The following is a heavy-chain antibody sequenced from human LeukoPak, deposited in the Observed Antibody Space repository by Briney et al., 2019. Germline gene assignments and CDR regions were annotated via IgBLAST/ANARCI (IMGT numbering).Heavy chain of an antibody. CDR2: ISGNDGTT. CDR3: ARYFDWLLFSDY. D-gene: IGHD3-9*01. V-gene: IGHV3-23*01. J-gene: IGHJ4*02. CDR1: GFTFRSYA. Sequence: PGGSLRLSCAAFGFTFRSYAMNWVRQAPGKGLEWVASISGNDGTTYYADSVKGRFTISRDNSKNTLSLQMNSLRAEDTAVYYCARYFDWLLFSDYWCQGTLVTVSS.